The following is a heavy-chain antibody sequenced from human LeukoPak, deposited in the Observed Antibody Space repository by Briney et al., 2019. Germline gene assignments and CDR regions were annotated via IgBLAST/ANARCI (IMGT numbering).Heavy chain of an antibody. Sequence: GGSLRLSCEASGFTFSDYYMSWIRQAPGKGLEWVSYISSSSSYTNYADSVKGRFTISRDNAKNSLYLQMNSLRAEDAAVYYCAREATQARGLIDYWGQGTLVIVSS. CDR2: ISSSSSYT. D-gene: IGHD5-24*01. J-gene: IGHJ4*02. CDR3: AREATQARGLIDY. V-gene: IGHV3-11*06. CDR1: GFTFSDYY.